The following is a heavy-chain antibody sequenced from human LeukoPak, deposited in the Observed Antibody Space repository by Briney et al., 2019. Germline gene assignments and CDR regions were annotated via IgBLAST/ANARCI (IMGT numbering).Heavy chain of an antibody. D-gene: IGHD3-16*01. Sequence: GGSLRLSCAASGFTFSNYWMTWVRQAPGKGLEWVAHINQDGSEEHYMDSVKARFTISRDNAKNSLSLQMNSLRAEDTAVYYCVRDGGYKTFGYWGQGTLVTVSS. CDR2: INQDGSEE. J-gene: IGHJ4*02. V-gene: IGHV3-7*01. CDR3: VRDGGYKTFGY. CDR1: GFTFSNYW.